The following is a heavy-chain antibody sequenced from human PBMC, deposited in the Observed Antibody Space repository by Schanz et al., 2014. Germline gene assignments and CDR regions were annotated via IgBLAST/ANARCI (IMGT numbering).Heavy chain of an antibody. D-gene: IGHD3-16*01. Sequence: EVQLLESGGGLVQPGGSLRLSCAASGFTFSSYAMSWVRQAPGKGLEWVSAISGSGGDTYYADSVKGRFTISRDNSKNTRYLPMNSLRAEDTAVYYCARAGGWGAPYYYGMDAWGQGTTVTVSS. CDR1: GFTFSSYA. V-gene: IGHV3-23*01. CDR2: ISGSGGDT. CDR3: ARAGGWGAPYYYGMDA. J-gene: IGHJ6*02.